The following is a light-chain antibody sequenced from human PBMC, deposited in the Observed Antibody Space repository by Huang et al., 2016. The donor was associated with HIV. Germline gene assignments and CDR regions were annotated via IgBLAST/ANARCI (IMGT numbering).Light chain of an antibody. J-gene: IGKJ2*01. Sequence: EIVMTQSPATLSVSPGERATLSCRASQSISSDLVWYQQKPGRAPRLLIYGASSRATGIPARFGGSGSGTEFTLTISSLQSEDFAVYYCHQHNDWPYTFGQGTKLEIK. CDR2: GAS. V-gene: IGKV3-15*01. CDR1: QSISSD. CDR3: HQHNDWPYT.